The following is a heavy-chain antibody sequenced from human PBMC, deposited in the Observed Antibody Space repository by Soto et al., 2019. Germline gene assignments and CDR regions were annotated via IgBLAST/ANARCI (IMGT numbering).Heavy chain of an antibody. CDR1: GSSISSGDYY. J-gene: IGHJ4*02. Sequence: SETLSLTCTVSGSSISSGDYYWSWIRQPPGKGLEWIGYIYYSGSTYYNPSLKSRVTISVDTSKNQFSLKLSSVTAADTAVYYCARVRGENYDFSDYWGQGTLVTVSS. V-gene: IGHV4-30-4*01. CDR3: ARVRGENYDFSDY. CDR2: IYYSGST. D-gene: IGHD3-3*01.